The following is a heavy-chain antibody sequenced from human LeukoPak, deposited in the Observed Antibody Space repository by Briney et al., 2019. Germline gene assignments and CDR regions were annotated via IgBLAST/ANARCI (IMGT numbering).Heavy chain of an antibody. V-gene: IGHV1-2*06. CDR1: GYTFTGYY. CDR2: INPNSGGT. CDR3: ARDGANKVRGVHYYYMDV. J-gene: IGHJ6*03. D-gene: IGHD3-10*01. Sequence: ASVKVSCKTSGYTFTGYYMRWVRQAPGQGLEWMGRINPNSGGTNYAQKFQGRVTMTRDTSINTAYMELSRLTSDDTAVYYCARDGANKVRGVHYYYMDVWGKGTTVTVSS.